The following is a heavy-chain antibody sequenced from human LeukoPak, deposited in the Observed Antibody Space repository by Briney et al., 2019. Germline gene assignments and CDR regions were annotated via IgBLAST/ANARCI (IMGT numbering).Heavy chain of an antibody. CDR3: ARGPTANNYYYGMDV. Sequence: PSETLSLTCTVSGGSISSYYWSWIRQPPGKGLEWIGYIYYSGSTNYNPSLKRRGTMSVEKCKKQFSLKLSSVTAADTAVYYCARGPTANNYYYGMDVWGQGTTVTVSS. J-gene: IGHJ6*02. D-gene: IGHD4-11*01. CDR2: IYYSGST. V-gene: IGHV4-59*01. CDR1: GGSISSYY.